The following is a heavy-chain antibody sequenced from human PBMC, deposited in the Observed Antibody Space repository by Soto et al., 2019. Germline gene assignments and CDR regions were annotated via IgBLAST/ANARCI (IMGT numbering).Heavy chain of an antibody. V-gene: IGHV3-53*02. D-gene: IGHD6-19*01. CDR3: ARGISSGWYTFDY. CDR2: IYSGGST. Sequence: EVQLVETGGGLIQPGGSLRLSCAASGFTVSSNYMSWVRQAPGKGLEWVSVIYSGGSTYYADSVKGRFTISRDNSKNTLYLQMNSLRAEDTAVYYCARGISSGWYTFDYWGQGTLVTVSS. J-gene: IGHJ4*02. CDR1: GFTVSSNY.